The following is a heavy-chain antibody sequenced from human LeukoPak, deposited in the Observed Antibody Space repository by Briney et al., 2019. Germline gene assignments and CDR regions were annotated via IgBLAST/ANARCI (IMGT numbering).Heavy chain of an antibody. Sequence: SETLSLTCAVYGGSFSGYYWIWIRQPSGKGLEWIGEINRGGITNYNPSLKSRVTISVDTSKNQFSLKLSSVTAADTAVYYCARGLSAIVHWGQGTLVTVSS. V-gene: IGHV4-34*01. J-gene: IGHJ4*02. CDR2: INRGGIT. D-gene: IGHD2-21*02. CDR1: GGSFSGYY. CDR3: ARGLSAIVH.